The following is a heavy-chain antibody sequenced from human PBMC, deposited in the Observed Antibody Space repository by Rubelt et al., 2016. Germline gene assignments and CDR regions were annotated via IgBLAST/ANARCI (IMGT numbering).Heavy chain of an antibody. CDR1: GDSISSHH. V-gene: IGHV4-59*11. CDR2: IYSSGST. Sequence: QVHLQESGPGLVKPSETLSLTCTVSGDSISSHHWSWLRQPPGKGLEWIGYIYSSGSTNYNPSLKSRVTMSVDTSKNQFALKLSSGTAADTAVYYCARLDCSDGTCYAFDIWGQGTMVTVSS. J-gene: IGHJ3*02. CDR3: ARLDCSDGTCYAFDI. D-gene: IGHD2-15*01.